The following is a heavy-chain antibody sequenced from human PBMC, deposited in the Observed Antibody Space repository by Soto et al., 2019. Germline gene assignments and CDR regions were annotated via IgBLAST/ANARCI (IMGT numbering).Heavy chain of an antibody. D-gene: IGHD5-12*01. Sequence: QVQLQQWGAGLLKPSETLSLNCAVNGGSLSGYYWSWIRQPPGKGLEWIGEIKDGGRTNYSPSLTSRATTSSDTANKQFSLRLYSVTAADTGVYYCARGQEGVVATHWDQGTLVTVSS. CDR1: GGSLSGYY. CDR3: ARGQEGVVATH. V-gene: IGHV4-34*01. CDR2: IKDGGRT. J-gene: IGHJ4*02.